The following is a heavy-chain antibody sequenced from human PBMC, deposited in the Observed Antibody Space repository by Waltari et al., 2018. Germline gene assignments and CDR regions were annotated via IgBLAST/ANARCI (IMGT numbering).Heavy chain of an antibody. CDR1: GGSIRSYY. J-gene: IGHJ5*02. CDR3: ARDYGSGNS. D-gene: IGHD3-10*01. V-gene: IGHV4-59*01. Sequence: QVQLQESGPGLVKTSETLCLTCTVSGGSIRSYYCSWIRQPPGKGLEWIGYIYYSGSTNYNPSLKSRVTISVDTSKNQFSLKLSSVTAADTAVYYCARDYGSGNSWGQGTLVTVSS. CDR2: IYYSGST.